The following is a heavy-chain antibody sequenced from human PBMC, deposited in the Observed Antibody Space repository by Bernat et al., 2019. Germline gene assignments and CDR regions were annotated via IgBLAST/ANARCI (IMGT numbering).Heavy chain of an antibody. CDR1: GFTFSSYS. Sequence: EVQLVESGGGLVQPGGSLRVSCAASGFTFSSYSMIWVRQAPGKGREWVARISGPGVTTQYAESVKGRFTISRDNSKNTLYLQMNSLRAEDTAVYYCAKRALPGYSSSWFVSNWFDPWGQGTLVTVSS. J-gene: IGHJ5*02. V-gene: IGHV3-23*04. CDR3: AKRALPGYSSSWFVSNWFDP. CDR2: ISGPGVTT. D-gene: IGHD6-13*01.